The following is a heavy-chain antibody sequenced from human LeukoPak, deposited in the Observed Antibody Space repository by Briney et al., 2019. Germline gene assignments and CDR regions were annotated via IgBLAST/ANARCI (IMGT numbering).Heavy chain of an antibody. V-gene: IGHV1-2*02. CDR3: ARDHSVTRGAYYFDY. CDR1: GYTSTGYY. J-gene: IGHJ4*02. CDR2: INPNSGGT. Sequence: ASVKVSCKASGYTSTGYYIHWVRQAPGQGLEWMGWINPNSGGTNYSQKFQGRVTMTRDTSISTAYMELSRLRSDDTAFYYCARDHSVTRGAYYFDYWGQGTLVTVSS. D-gene: IGHD5-24*01.